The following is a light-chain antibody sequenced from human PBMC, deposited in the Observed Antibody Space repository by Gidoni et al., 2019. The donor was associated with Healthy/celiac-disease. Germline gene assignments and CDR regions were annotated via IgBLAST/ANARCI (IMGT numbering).Light chain of an antibody. CDR1: QSVLSSSNNKNY. J-gene: IGKJ2*01. Sequence: DIALTQSPVPLAVSLGERATIDCKPSQSVLSSSNNKNYLAWYQQKPGQPPKLLIYWAATRESGVPERFSGSGSGTDFTLTISSMQAEDVAVYYCQQYYSTPMYTFXQXTKLEIK. CDR3: QQYYSTPMYT. V-gene: IGKV4-1*01. CDR2: WAA.